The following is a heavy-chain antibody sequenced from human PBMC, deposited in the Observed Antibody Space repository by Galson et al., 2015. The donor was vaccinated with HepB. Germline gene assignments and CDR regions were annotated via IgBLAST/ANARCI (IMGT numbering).Heavy chain of an antibody. CDR3: ARDYVDSSGYFYVGFDY. D-gene: IGHD3-22*01. V-gene: IGHV3-48*04. CDR1: GFSFNIYS. Sequence: SLRLSCAASGFSFNIYSVNWVRQAPGKGLEWVSYISSSSITKYYADSVKGRFTISRDNTENTLYLHMNSLRAEDTAVYYCARDYVDSSGYFYVGFDYWGQGTLVTVSS. J-gene: IGHJ4*02. CDR2: ISSSSITK.